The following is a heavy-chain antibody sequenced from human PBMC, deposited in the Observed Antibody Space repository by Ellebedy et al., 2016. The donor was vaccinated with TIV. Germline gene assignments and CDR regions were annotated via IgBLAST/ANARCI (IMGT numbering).Heavy chain of an antibody. D-gene: IGHD6-19*01. Sequence: GESLKISXEASGFTFSDYYMTWVRQAPGKGLEWVSYIGLTNSAIYYAGSVEGRFTISRDNAKNSLYLQMDSLRAEDTAVYYCARRGIAVAGTNHHFYMDVWGKGTTVTVSS. V-gene: IGHV3-11*01. CDR3: ARRGIAVAGTNHHFYMDV. CDR2: IGLTNSAI. J-gene: IGHJ6*03. CDR1: GFTFSDYY.